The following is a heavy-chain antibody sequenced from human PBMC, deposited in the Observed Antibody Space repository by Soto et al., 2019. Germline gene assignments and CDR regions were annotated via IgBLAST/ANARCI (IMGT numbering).Heavy chain of an antibody. CDR3: AKRTVGWYFDL. Sequence: PGGSLRLSCAASGFTFGSYYMSWVRQAPGQGLEWVAGIVPSGGKTYYADSVKGRFTISRDNSKKTLYLQMNSLRAEDTAVYYCAKRTVGWYFDLWGRGTLVTVSS. D-gene: IGHD4-17*01. CDR2: IVPSGGKT. CDR1: GFTFGSYY. V-gene: IGHV3-23*01. J-gene: IGHJ2*01.